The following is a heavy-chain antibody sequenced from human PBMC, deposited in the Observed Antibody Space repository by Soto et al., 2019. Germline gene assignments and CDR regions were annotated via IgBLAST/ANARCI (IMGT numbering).Heavy chain of an antibody. V-gene: IGHV1-3*01. CDR3: ARDSYSSSHQIDY. D-gene: IGHD6-6*01. CDR2: INAGNGNT. J-gene: IGHJ4*02. CDR1: GYSFTSYV. Sequence: ASVKVSCKAVGYSFTSYVMHWGRQAPGQRLEWMGWINAGNGNTKYSQKFQGRVTITRDTSASTAYMELSSLRSEDTAVYYCARDSYSSSHQIDYWGQGTLVTVSS.